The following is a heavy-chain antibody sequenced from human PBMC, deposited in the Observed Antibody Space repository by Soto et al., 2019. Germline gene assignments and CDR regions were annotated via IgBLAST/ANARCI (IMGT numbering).Heavy chain of an antibody. CDR1: GFTFSVYG. Sequence: GGSLRLSCAASGFTFSVYGMHWVRQAPGKGLEWVAVIWYDGSNQYYADSVKGRFTVSRDNSKNTLYLQMNSLRAEDTAVYYCAREGHCSGGSCYRNGFDIWGQGTMVTVSS. CDR2: IWYDGSNQ. D-gene: IGHD2-15*01. V-gene: IGHV3-33*01. CDR3: AREGHCSGGSCYRNGFDI. J-gene: IGHJ3*02.